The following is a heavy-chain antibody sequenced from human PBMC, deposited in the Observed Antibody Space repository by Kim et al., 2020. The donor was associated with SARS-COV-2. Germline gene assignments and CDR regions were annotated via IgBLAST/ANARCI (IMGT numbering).Heavy chain of an antibody. CDR2: FYSSGST. Sequence: GGSLRLSCEASGFTVSGSYMSWVRQAPGKGLEWVSVFYSSGSTYYSASVESRFTISRDASANMVYLQMNSRMADETAIYYCAKDVGGRASWGRGTLVTV. D-gene: IGHD6-25*01. V-gene: IGHV3-53*01. CDR1: GFTVSGSY. CDR3: AKDVGGRAS. J-gene: IGHJ4*02.